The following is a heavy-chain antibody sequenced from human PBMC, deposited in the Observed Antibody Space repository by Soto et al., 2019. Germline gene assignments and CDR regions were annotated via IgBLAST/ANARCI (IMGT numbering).Heavy chain of an antibody. J-gene: IGHJ4*02. CDR2: IIPIFGTA. CDR3: ARELHDYGASWFFDY. Sequence: QVQLVQSGAEVKKPGSSVKVSCKASGGTFSSYAISWVRQAPGQGLEWLGGIIPIFGTANYAWKFQGRVTITADESTSTAYMELSSLRSEDTAVYYCARELHDYGASWFFDYWGQGTLVTVSS. D-gene: IGHD4-17*01. CDR1: GGTFSSYA. V-gene: IGHV1-69*01.